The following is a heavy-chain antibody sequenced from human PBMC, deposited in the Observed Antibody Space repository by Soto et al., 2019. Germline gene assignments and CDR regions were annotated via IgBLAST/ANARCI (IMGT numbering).Heavy chain of an antibody. CDR1: GYTFTSYD. CDR2: MNPNSGNT. Sequence: ASVKVSCKASGYTFTSYDINWVRQATGQGLEWMGWMNPNSGNTGYAQKFQGRVTMTRNTSISTAYMELSSLRSEDTAVYYCARLDYDYIWGSYRFSNWFDPWGQGTLVTVSS. V-gene: IGHV1-8*01. CDR3: ARLDYDYIWGSYRFSNWFDP. D-gene: IGHD3-16*02. J-gene: IGHJ5*02.